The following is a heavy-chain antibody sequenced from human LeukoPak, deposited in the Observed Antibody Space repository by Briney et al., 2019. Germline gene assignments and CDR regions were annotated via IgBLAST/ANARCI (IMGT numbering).Heavy chain of an antibody. V-gene: IGHV4-59*01. CDR2: ISYSGST. D-gene: IGHD1-7*01. CDR1: GGSISSCY. Sequence: SETLSLTCTVSGGSISSCYWSWIRQPPGKGLEWIGYISYSGSTNYNPSLKSRVSISVETSKNQFSLKLSSVTAADTAVYYCARGNWNYASFWFDPWGQGTLVTVSS. CDR3: ARGNWNYASFWFDP. J-gene: IGHJ5*02.